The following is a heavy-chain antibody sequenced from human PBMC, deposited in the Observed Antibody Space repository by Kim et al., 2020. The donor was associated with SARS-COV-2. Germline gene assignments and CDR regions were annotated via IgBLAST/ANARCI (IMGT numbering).Heavy chain of an antibody. V-gene: IGHV3-23*01. CDR3: ARLSGVVNAWSLDY. D-gene: IGHD2-21*01. J-gene: IGHJ4*02. Sequence: GGSLRLSCAASGFTFSNYAMTWVRQAPGKGLEWVSTISGSGGNTYYADSVKGRLTISRDNSRNTLFLQMNSLRAEDTAVYYCARLSGVVNAWSLDYWGQGSLVTVSS. CDR1: GFTFSNYA. CDR2: ISGSGGNT.